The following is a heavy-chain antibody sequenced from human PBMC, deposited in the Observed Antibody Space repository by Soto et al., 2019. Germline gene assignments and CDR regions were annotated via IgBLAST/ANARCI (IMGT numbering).Heavy chain of an antibody. J-gene: IGHJ4*02. CDR2: IYPGDSDT. CDR1: GYSFTSYW. Sequence: PGEPLKISWKGSGYSFTSYWIGWVRQMPGKGLEWMGIIYPGDSDTRYSPSFQGQVTISADKSISTAYLQWSSLKASDTAMYYCARRPVTGQLGIDYWGQGTLVTVSS. V-gene: IGHV5-51*01. D-gene: IGHD6-6*01. CDR3: ARRPVTGQLGIDY.